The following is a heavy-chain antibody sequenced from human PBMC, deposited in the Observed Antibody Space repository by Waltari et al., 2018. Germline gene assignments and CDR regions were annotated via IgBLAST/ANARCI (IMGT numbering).Heavy chain of an antibody. Sequence: EVQLVESGGGLIQPGGSLRLTCAASGFTFRSHSMNWVRQAPGKGLEWVSHISSTSNIIYYADSVKGRFTISRDNAKNSLFLQMNSLRAEDTAVYFCARITHWVSSWGFDYWGQGTLVTVSS. CDR3: ARITHWVSSWGFDY. CDR2: ISSTSNII. CDR1: GFTFRSHS. V-gene: IGHV3-48*04. J-gene: IGHJ4*02. D-gene: IGHD3-16*02.